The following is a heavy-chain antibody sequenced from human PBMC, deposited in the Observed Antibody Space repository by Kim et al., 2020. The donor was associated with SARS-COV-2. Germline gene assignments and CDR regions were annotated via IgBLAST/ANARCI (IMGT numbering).Heavy chain of an antibody. CDR3: ARELATSNDALDI. Sequence: YYNPSLESRISISMDTSKNHFSRKMSSVTAADTAVYFCARELATSNDALDIWGQGTMVTVSS. D-gene: IGHD1-26*01. J-gene: IGHJ3*02. V-gene: IGHV4-31*02.